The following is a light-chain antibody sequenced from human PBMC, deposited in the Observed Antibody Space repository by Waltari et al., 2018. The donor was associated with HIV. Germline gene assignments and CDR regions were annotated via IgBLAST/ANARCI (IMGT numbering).Light chain of an antibody. CDR2: EVS. J-gene: IGLJ3*02. CDR1: SSDVGGYDY. V-gene: IGLV2-14*01. Sequence: QSALPQPASVSGSPGHSITISCPGTSSDVGGYDYVSWYQQHPGKAPKLIIYEVSNRPSGISNRFSGSKSGNTASLTISGLQAEDEADYYCTSYTSTSTPLFGGGTKLTVL. CDR3: TSYTSTSTPL.